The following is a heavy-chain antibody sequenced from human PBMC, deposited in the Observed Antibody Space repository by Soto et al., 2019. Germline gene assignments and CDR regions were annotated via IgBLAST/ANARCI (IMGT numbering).Heavy chain of an antibody. V-gene: IGHV3-30*18. D-gene: IGHD6-13*01. CDR3: AKEYGSTWIDH. Sequence: QVQLVESGGGVFQPGRSLRLSCAASGFTFSTYGMHWVRQAPGKGLEWVAAMSYDGTKQYYVDSVKGRFTISRDNSRNKLFLQLNSLRDEDTAVYYCAKEYGSTWIDHWGQGTPVTVSS. J-gene: IGHJ4*02. CDR1: GFTFSTYG. CDR2: MSYDGTKQ.